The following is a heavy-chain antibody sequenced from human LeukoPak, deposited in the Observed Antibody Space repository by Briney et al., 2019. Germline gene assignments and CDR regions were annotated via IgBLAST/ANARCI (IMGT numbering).Heavy chain of an antibody. Sequence: GSLRLSCAASGFTFSSYAMHWVRQAPGKGLEYVSAISSNGGSTYYANSVKGRFTISRDNSKNTLYLQMGSLRAEDMAVYYCARGAAEMATMYNWFDPWGQGTLVTVSS. V-gene: IGHV3-64*01. D-gene: IGHD5-24*01. J-gene: IGHJ5*02. CDR3: ARGAAEMATMYNWFDP. CDR2: ISSNGGST. CDR1: GFTFSSYA.